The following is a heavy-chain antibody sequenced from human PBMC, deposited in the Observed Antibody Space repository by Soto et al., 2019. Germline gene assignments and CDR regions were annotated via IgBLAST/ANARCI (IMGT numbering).Heavy chain of an antibody. V-gene: IGHV3-33*01. D-gene: IGHD4-17*01. Sequence: QVQLVESGGGVVQPGTSLRLSCAASGFSFSSYGMHWVRQAPGKGLEWVAAIYYDGSNEYYADSVKGRFTISRDNSKNTLSLAMKSLRGEDTAVYSCASDYKDKYGDDRGGFGCLGQGTLVTVSS. CDR2: IYYDGSNE. CDR3: ASDYKDKYGDDRGGFGC. CDR1: GFSFSSYG. J-gene: IGHJ4*02.